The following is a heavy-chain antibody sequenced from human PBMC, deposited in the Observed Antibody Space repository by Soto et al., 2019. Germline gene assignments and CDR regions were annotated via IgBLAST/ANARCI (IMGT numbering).Heavy chain of an antibody. V-gene: IGHV1-69*12. CDR2: IIPIFGTA. J-gene: IGHJ4*02. CDR3: AILPPPTVVTLRAFDY. Sequence: QVQLVQSGAEVKKPGSSVEVSCKASGGTFSSYAISWVRQAPGQGLEWMGGIIPIFGTANYAQKFQGRVTITADESTSTAYMELSSLRSEDTAVYYCAILPPPTVVTLRAFDYWGQGTLVTVSS. D-gene: IGHD4-17*01. CDR1: GGTFSSYA.